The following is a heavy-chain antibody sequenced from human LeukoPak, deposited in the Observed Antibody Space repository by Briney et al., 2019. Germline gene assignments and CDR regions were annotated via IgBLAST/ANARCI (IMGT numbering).Heavy chain of an antibody. J-gene: IGHJ6*02. CDR1: GFTFSTYS. V-gene: IGHV3-23*01. D-gene: IGHD1-14*01. CDR3: ATLSDRNFYYSYGLDV. Sequence: GGSLRLSCAPSGFTFSTYSMSWVRHAPGKGLEWVSSVLGRGVRTWYADSVKGRFTISGGNAKKSLNLQMNSLRAEDTAVYYCATLSDRNFYYSYGLDVWGQGTTVTVS. CDR2: VLGRGVRT.